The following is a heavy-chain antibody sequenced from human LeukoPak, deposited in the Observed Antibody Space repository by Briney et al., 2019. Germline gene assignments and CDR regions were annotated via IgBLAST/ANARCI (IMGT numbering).Heavy chain of an antibody. Sequence: GGSLRLSCAASGFTFSSYAMSWVRQAPGKGLEWVSAIRGSGDRTSYADSLKGRFTISRDKSKNTLYLQMNSLRAEDTAVYYCARDDAVDGGYLDYWGQGALVTVSS. CDR2: IRGSGDRT. CDR1: GFTFSSYA. J-gene: IGHJ4*02. V-gene: IGHV3-23*01. D-gene: IGHD6-19*01. CDR3: ARDDAVDGGYLDY.